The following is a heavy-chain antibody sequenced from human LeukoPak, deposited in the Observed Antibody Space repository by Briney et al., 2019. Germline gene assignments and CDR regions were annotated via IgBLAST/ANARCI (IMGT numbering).Heavy chain of an antibody. D-gene: IGHD4-17*01. CDR3: AREISYGDYPSGDAFDN. CDR2: IYSGGET. CDR1: GFTVSNNY. V-gene: IGHV3-66*01. Sequence: GGSLRLSCAASGFTVSNNYMSWVRQAPGKGLEWVSIIYSGGETYYADSVKGRFTISRDNAKNSLYLQMNSLRAEDTAVYFCAREISYGDYPSGDAFDNWGQGTMVTVSS. J-gene: IGHJ3*02.